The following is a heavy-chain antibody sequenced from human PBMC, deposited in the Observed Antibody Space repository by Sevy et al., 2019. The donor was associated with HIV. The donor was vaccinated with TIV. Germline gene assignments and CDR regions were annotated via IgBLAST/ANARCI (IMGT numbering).Heavy chain of an antibody. V-gene: IGHV3-7*01. CDR1: GFTFSNYW. Sequence: GGSLRLSCAASGFTFSNYWMTWVRQTPGKGLEWVANIKQDGSEKFYVDSVKGRFTISRDNAKNSLYLQMNGLRAEETAVYYCARDRGYYDISGYYPSRYFDYWGQGTLVTVSS. CDR2: IKQDGSEK. J-gene: IGHJ4*02. CDR3: ARDRGYYDISGYYPSRYFDY. D-gene: IGHD3-22*01.